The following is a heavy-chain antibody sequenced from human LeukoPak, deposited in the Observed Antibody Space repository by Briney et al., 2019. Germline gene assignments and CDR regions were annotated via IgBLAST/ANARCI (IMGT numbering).Heavy chain of an antibody. J-gene: IGHJ3*02. CDR3: TRGSFDM. CDR1: GFTFSDYY. Sequence: GGSLRLSWAASGFTFSDYYMSWIRQAPGKGLEWVSNNTGETTFYADSVKGRFTISRDFFNNTLFLQMNSLRDEDTAVYYCTRGSFDMWGLGTMVTVS. V-gene: IGHV3-11*01. CDR2: NNTGETT.